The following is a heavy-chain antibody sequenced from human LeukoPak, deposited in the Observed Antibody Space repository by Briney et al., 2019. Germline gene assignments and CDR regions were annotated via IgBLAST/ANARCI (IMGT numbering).Heavy chain of an antibody. V-gene: IGHV3-30*18. CDR3: AKETEITMVRGVRCGGYFDY. D-gene: IGHD3-10*01. J-gene: IGHJ4*02. Sequence: GGSLRLSCAASGFTFSSYGMHWVRQAPGKGLVWVAVITYDGSNKYYADSVKGRFTISRDNSKNKLYLQMNDLRAEDTAVYYCAKETEITMVRGVRCGGYFDYWGQGTLVTVSS. CDR2: ITYDGSNK. CDR1: GFTFSSYG.